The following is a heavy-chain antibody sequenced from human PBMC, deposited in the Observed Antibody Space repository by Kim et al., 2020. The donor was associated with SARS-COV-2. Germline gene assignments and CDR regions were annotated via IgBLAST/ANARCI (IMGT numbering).Heavy chain of an antibody. D-gene: IGHD3-16*02. V-gene: IGHV1-24*01. CDR3: ATMYAVWVSYRPLDY. J-gene: IGHJ4*02. Sequence: QKFQGRVTMTEDTSTDTAYMELISLRSEDTAVYYCATMYAVWVSYRPLDYWGQGTLVTVSS.